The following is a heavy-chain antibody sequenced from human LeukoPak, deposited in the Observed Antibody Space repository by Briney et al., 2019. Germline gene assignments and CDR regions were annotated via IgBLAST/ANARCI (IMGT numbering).Heavy chain of an antibody. CDR3: ARVAYSSTWYIDY. CDR1: GFTLSSYW. CDR2: VNSDGSST. V-gene: IGHV3-74*01. J-gene: IGHJ4*02. Sequence: GGSLRLSCAASGFTLSSYWMHWVRQAPGKGLVRVSRVNSDGSSTNYADSVKGRFTISRDNAKNTLYLQMNSLRAEDTAVYYCARVAYSSTWYIDYWGQGTLVTVSS. D-gene: IGHD6-13*01.